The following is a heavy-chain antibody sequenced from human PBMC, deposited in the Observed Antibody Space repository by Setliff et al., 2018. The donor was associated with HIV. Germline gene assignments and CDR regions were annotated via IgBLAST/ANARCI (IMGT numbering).Heavy chain of an antibody. CDR1: GGSISSYY. J-gene: IGHJ5*02. CDR2: INTSGTT. Sequence: SETLSLNCSVSGGSISSYYWSWIRQPTGKGLEWIGYINTSGTTHYNPSLKSRVTISVDTPKNQFSRKLRPVTAADTAVYFCARQTDYYDNSSHNWFDPWGQGTLVTVSS. D-gene: IGHD3-22*01. CDR3: ARQTDYYDNSSHNWFDP. V-gene: IGHV4-4*09.